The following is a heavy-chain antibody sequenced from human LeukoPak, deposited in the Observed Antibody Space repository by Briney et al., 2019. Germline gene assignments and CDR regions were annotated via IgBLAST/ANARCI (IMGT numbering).Heavy chain of an antibody. D-gene: IGHD3-22*01. J-gene: IGHJ4*02. CDR1: GGSFSGYY. Sequence: SETLSLTCAVYGGSFSGYYWSWIRQPPGKGLEWIGEINHSGSTNYNPSLKSRVTISVDTSKNQFSLKLSSVTAADTAVYYCARDMYDSSGIPDYWGQGTLVTVSS. V-gene: IGHV4-34*01. CDR3: ARDMYDSSGIPDY. CDR2: INHSGST.